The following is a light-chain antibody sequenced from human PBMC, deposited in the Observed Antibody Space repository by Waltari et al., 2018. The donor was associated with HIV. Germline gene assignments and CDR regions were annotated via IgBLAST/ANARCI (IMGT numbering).Light chain of an antibody. CDR3: QQYGSSSWT. V-gene: IGKV3-20*01. CDR2: GAS. Sequence: ETVLTQSPGTLSLSPGERATLSCRASQSVSSSYLAWHQHRPGQAPRLLIYGASSRATGIPDRFSGSGSGTDFTLTISRLEPEDFAVYYCQQYGSSSWTFGQGTKVDIK. CDR1: QSVSSSY. J-gene: IGKJ1*01.